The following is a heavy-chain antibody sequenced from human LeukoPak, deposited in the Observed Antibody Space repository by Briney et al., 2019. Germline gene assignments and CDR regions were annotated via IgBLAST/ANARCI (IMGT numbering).Heavy chain of an antibody. V-gene: IGHV1-2*02. D-gene: IGHD2-2*01. CDR2: ISPNSGGT. Sequence: ASVKVSCKASGYTFTGYYMHWVRQAPGQGLEWMGWISPNSGGTNYAQKFQGRVTITRNTSISTAYMELSSLRSEDTAVYYCARVIVVVPAAKVWFDPWGQGTLVTVSS. J-gene: IGHJ5*02. CDR1: GYTFTGYY. CDR3: ARVIVVVPAAKVWFDP.